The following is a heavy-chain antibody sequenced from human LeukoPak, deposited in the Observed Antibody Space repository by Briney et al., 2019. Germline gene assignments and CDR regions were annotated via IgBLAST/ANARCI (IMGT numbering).Heavy chain of an antibody. V-gene: IGHV3-74*01. CDR1: GFTFSNCW. J-gene: IGHJ4*02. D-gene: IGHD4-17*01. Sequence: PGGSLRLSCAASGFTFSNCWMHWVRQAPGKGLEWVSRIQSDGRTTSYADSVKGRFTISRDSAKNSLYLQMNSLRAEDTALYYCAKGGYGDYYFDYWGLGTLVTVSS. CDR2: IQSDGRTT. CDR3: AKGGYGDYYFDY.